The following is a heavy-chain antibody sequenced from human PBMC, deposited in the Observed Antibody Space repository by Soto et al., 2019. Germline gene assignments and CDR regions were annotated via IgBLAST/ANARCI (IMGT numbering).Heavy chain of an antibody. V-gene: IGHV4-59*01. Sequence: PSETLSLTCTVSGGSISSYYWSWIRQPPGKGLEWIGYIYYSGSTNYNPSLKSRVTISVDTSKNQFSLKLSSVTAADTAVYYCARDSSSVGYYGSGNPLYYYYYMDVWGKGTTVTVSS. J-gene: IGHJ6*03. CDR2: IYYSGST. D-gene: IGHD3-10*01. CDR1: GGSISSYY. CDR3: ARDSSSVGYYGSGNPLYYYYYMDV.